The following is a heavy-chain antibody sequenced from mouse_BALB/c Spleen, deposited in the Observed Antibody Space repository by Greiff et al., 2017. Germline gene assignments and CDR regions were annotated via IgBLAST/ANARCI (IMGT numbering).Heavy chain of an antibody. V-gene: IGHV1-4*02. J-gene: IGHJ4*01. D-gene: IGHD2-1*01. Sequence: VQLQQSAAELARPGASVKMSCKASGYTFTSYTMHWVKQRPGQGLEWIGYINPSSGYTEYNQKFKDKTTLTADKSSSTAYMQLSSLTSEDSAVYYCAPIYYGNYYAMDYWGQGTSVTVSS. CDR2: INPSSGYT. CDR3: APIYYGNYYAMDY. CDR1: GYTFTSYT.